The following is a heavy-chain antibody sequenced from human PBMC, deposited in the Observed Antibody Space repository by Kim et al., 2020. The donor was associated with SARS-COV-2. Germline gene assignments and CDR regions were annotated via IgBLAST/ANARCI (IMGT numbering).Heavy chain of an antibody. J-gene: IGHJ4*02. CDR2: IYYSGST. Sequence: SETLSLTCTVSGGSISSYYWSWIRQPPGKGLEWIGYIYYSGSTNYNPSLKSRVTISVDTSKNQFSLKLSSVTAADTAVYYCARAAGSYYTHFDYWGQGTLVTVSS. CDR1: GGSISSYY. CDR3: ARAAGSYYTHFDY. V-gene: IGHV4-59*01. D-gene: IGHD3-10*01.